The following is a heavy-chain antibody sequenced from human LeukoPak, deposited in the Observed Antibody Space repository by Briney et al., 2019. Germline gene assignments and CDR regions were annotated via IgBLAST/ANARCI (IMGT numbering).Heavy chain of an antibody. CDR2: TYYRSKWYN. D-gene: IGHD6-13*01. Sequence: SQTLSLTCAISEDSVSSNSAAWNWIRRSPSRGLEWLGRTYYRSKWYNDYAVSVKSRITINPDTSKNQFSLQLNSVTPEDTAVYYCARGLPPSRNFDYWGQGTLVTVSS. J-gene: IGHJ4*02. CDR3: ARGLPPSRNFDY. V-gene: IGHV6-1*01. CDR1: EDSVSSNSAA.